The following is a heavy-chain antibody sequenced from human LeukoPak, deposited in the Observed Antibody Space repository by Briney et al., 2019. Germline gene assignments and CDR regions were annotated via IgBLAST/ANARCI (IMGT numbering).Heavy chain of an antibody. CDR3: ARVGRVSIYPSYMDV. CDR2: ISDDGRDI. V-gene: IGHV3-30*04. D-gene: IGHD6-6*01. Sequence: GTSLRLSCEASVFTFSTFPMHWVRQTPDKGLEWVAVISDDGRDIYCADSVKGRFTISRDNSKNTLYLQMNSLSPEDTAVVYCARVGRVSIYPSYMDVWGKGTTVTVSS. J-gene: IGHJ6*03. CDR1: VFTFSTFP.